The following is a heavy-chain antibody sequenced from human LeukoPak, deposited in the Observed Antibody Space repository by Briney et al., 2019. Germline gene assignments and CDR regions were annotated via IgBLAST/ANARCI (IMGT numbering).Heavy chain of an antibody. D-gene: IGHD5-18*01. Sequence: SETLSLTCTVSGGSISSSSYYWGWIRQPPGKGLEWIGSIYYSGSTYYNPSLKSRVTISVGTSKNQFSLKLSSVTAADTAVYYCARYTAMARNWFDPWGQGTLVTVSS. J-gene: IGHJ5*02. V-gene: IGHV4-39*07. CDR1: GGSISSSSYY. CDR2: IYYSGST. CDR3: ARYTAMARNWFDP.